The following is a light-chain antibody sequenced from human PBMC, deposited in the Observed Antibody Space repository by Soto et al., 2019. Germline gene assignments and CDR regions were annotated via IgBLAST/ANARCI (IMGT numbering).Light chain of an antibody. CDR2: LNSDGSH. CDR3: QTWGSGIAV. J-gene: IGLJ2*01. CDR1: SGHSNYA. V-gene: IGLV4-69*01. Sequence: QPVLTQSPPASASLGASVKLTCTLSSGHSNYAIAWHQQQSEKGPRYLMKLNSDGSHSKGDGIPDRFSGSSSGAERYLTISSLQSEDEADYYCQTWGSGIAVFGGGTKLTVL.